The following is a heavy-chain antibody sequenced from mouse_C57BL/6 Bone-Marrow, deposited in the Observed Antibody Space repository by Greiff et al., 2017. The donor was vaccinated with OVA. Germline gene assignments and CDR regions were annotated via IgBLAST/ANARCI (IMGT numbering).Heavy chain of an antibody. D-gene: IGHD2-3*01. Sequence: VKLMESGAELVRPGASVTLSCKASGYTFTDYEMHWVKQTPVHGLEWIGAIDPETGGTAYNQKFKGKAILTADKSSSTAYMELRSLTSEDSAVYYCTRQRWLLLHAMDYWGQGTSVTVSS. CDR3: TRQRWLLLHAMDY. CDR2: IDPETGGT. V-gene: IGHV1-15*01. CDR1: GYTFTDYE. J-gene: IGHJ4*01.